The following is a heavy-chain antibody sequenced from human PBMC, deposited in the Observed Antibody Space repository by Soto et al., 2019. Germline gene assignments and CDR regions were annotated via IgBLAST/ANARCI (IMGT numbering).Heavy chain of an antibody. CDR2: ISYDGSNK. D-gene: IGHD5-18*01. J-gene: IGHJ6*02. CDR1: GFTFSSYG. CDR3: ASPRDTATFSYYYSGMGV. Sequence: QVQLVESGGGVVQPGRSLRLSCAASGFTFSSYGMHWVRQAPGKGLEWVAVISYDGSNKYYADSVKGRFTIPRDNSKNSLSMQMNSLIAEDTAVYYCASPRDTATFSYYYSGMGVWGQGTTVTVSS. V-gene: IGHV3-30*03.